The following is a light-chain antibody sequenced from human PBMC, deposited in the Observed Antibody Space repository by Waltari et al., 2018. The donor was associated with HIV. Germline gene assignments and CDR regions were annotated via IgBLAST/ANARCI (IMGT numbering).Light chain of an antibody. CDR1: QSINNN. Sequence: EILMTQSPATLSVSPGERAPLSFRASQSINNNLAWYQQKPGQAPRLLIYGASTGATGVPARFSGSGSGTEFTLTISSLQSEDFAVYYCQQYNNWPGITFGPGTKVDIK. V-gene: IGKV3-15*01. J-gene: IGKJ3*01. CDR2: GAS. CDR3: QQYNNWPGIT.